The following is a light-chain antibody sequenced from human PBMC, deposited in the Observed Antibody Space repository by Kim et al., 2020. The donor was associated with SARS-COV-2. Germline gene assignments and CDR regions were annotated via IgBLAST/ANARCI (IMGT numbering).Light chain of an antibody. V-gene: IGKV4-1*01. CDR3: QQYYTTPHT. CDR1: QSVLYSSSNKNY. J-gene: IGKJ1*01. CDR2: WAS. Sequence: DIVMTQSPDSLAVSLGERATINCKSSQSVLYSSSNKNYLAWYQQKPGQPPNLLIYWASTRESGVPDRFSGSGSGTDFTLTISSLQAEDVAVYYCQQYYTTPHTFGQGTKVDIK.